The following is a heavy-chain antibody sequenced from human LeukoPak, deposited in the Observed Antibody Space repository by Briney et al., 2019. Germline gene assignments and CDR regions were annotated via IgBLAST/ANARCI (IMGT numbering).Heavy chain of an antibody. V-gene: IGHV4-4*07. D-gene: IGHD4-23*01. J-gene: IGHJ5*02. Sequence: SETLSLTCTVSGGSINSYYWSWLRQPAERALEWIGRIYASGSTTYNPSLRSRVAISMDTSKNQFSLRLTSVTAADTAVYYCTRDSGTTGVVKFDPWGQGILVTVSS. CDR1: GGSINSYY. CDR3: TRDSGTTGVVKFDP. CDR2: IYASGST.